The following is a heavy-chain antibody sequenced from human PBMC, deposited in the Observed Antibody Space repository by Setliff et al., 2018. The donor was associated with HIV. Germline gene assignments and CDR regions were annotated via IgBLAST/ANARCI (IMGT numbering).Heavy chain of an antibody. CDR3: VGLGYSFSYRWWFDP. D-gene: IGHD5-18*01. CDR2: ISSSSSYI. Sequence: GGSLRLSCAASGFTFSSYSMNWVRQAPGKGLEWVSYISSSSSYIYYADSVKGRFTISRDNAKNSLYLQMNSLRAEDTAVYYCVGLGYSFSYRWWFDPWGQGTLVTVSS. CDR1: GFTFSSYS. V-gene: IGHV3-21*04. J-gene: IGHJ5*02.